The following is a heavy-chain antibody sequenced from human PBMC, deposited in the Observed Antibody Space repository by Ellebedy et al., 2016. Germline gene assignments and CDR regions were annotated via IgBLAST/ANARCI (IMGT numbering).Heavy chain of an antibody. D-gene: IGHD2/OR15-2a*01. Sequence: GGSLRLXCAASGFTFSRFGIHWVRQAPGKGLEWVALISDDGSEKYYTDSVKGRFTISRDNSKIRVSLQMDSLRVEDTAVYYCAKVRYPDFYQNSAMDVWGQGTTVTVSS. CDR3: AKVRYPDFYQNSAMDV. CDR2: ISDDGSEK. CDR1: GFTFSRFG. V-gene: IGHV3-30*13. J-gene: IGHJ6*02.